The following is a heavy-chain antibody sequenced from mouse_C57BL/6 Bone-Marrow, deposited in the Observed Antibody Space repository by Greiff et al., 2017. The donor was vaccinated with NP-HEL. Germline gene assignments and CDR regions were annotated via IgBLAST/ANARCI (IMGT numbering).Heavy chain of an antibody. CDR3: AREGGLRRRTYAMDY. CDR2: INSSGGSP. CDR1: GFTFTHYY. J-gene: IGHJ4*01. V-gene: IGHV5-16*01. D-gene: IGHD2-4*01. Sequence: EVKLMESEGGLVPPGSSMKLSCTASGFTFTHYYMPVLSQVHPPSLSFVSPINSSGGSPYYLDSLKSRFIISRDNAKNILYLQMSSLKSEDTATYYCAREGGLRRRTYAMDYWGQGTSGTVSS.